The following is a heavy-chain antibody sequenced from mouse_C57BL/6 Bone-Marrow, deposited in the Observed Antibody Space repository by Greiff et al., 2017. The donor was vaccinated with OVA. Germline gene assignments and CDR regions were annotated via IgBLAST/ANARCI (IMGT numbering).Heavy chain of an antibody. J-gene: IGHJ1*03. CDR2: ISNGGGST. CDR3: ARQGYYGSSHWYFDV. V-gene: IGHV5-12*01. Sequence: EVKLVESGGGLVQPGGSLKLSCAASGFTFSDYYMYWVRQTPEKRLEWVAYISNGGGSTYYPDTVKGRFTISRDNAKNTLYLQMSRLKSEDTAMYYCARQGYYGSSHWYFDVWGTGTTVTVSS. CDR1: GFTFSDYY. D-gene: IGHD1-1*01.